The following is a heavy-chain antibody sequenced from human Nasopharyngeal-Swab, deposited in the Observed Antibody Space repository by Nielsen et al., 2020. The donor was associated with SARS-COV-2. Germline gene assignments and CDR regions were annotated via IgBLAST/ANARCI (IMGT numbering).Heavy chain of an antibody. V-gene: IGHV3-23*01. CDR2: ISGSGGST. J-gene: IGHJ5*02. D-gene: IGHD3-10*01. CDR3: AKDGVYGSGSYSWFDP. CDR1: GFTFSSYA. Sequence: GESLKISCAASGFTFSSYAMSWVRQAPGKGLEWVSAISGSGGSTYYADSVKGRFTISRDNSKNTLYLQMNSLRAEDTAVYYCAKDGVYGSGSYSWFDPWGQGTLVNRLL.